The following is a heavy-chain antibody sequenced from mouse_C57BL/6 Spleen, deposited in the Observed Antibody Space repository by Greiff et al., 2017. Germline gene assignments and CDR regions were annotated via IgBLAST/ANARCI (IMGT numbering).Heavy chain of an antibody. CDR2: ISYDGSN. Sequence: VQLQQSGPGLVKPSQSLSLSCSVTGYSFTSGYFWYWIRQFPGNQLEWMGNISYDGSNNYNPTLKKRITITRDTSKNQFFLKLNSVTTEDTATYYCARGGDYYAMDYWGQGTSVTVSS. CDR1: GYSFTSGYF. CDR3: ARGGDYYAMDY. V-gene: IGHV3-6*01. J-gene: IGHJ4*01.